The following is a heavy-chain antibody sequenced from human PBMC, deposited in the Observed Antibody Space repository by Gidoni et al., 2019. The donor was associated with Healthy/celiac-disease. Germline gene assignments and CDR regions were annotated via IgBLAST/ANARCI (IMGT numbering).Heavy chain of an antibody. CDR3: ARGPRYCSSTSCYFYAFDI. CDR2: ITHSGST. Sequence: QVQLQQWGAGLLKPSETLSLTCAVYGGSFSGYYWSWIRQPPGKGLEWIGEITHSGSTNYNPSLKSRVTISVDTSKNQFSLKLSSVTAADTAVYYCARGPRYCSSTSCYFYAFDIWGQGTMVTVSS. V-gene: IGHV4-34*01. D-gene: IGHD2-2*01. CDR1: GGSFSGYY. J-gene: IGHJ3*02.